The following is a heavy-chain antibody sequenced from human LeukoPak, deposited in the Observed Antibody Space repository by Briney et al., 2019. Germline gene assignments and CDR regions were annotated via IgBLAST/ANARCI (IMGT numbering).Heavy chain of an antibody. D-gene: IGHD6-13*01. J-gene: IGHJ4*02. CDR1: GFTFGDYA. CDR3: SRVRSWLGFGDY. CDR2: IRSKAYGGTT. Sequence: GGSLRLFCTASGFTFGDYAMSWVRQAPGKGLEGVGFIRSKAYGGTTEYAASVKGRFTISRDDSKSIAYLQMNSLKTEDTAVYYCSRVRSWLGFGDYWGQGTLVTVSS. V-gene: IGHV3-49*04.